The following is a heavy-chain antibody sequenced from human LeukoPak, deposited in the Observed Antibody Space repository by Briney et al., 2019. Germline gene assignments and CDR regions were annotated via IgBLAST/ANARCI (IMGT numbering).Heavy chain of an antibody. J-gene: IGHJ4*02. CDR2: ISSRSNTI. CDR3: ARGSDDSSGYYLGAGARADY. CDR1: GFTFSSYS. D-gene: IGHD3-22*01. Sequence: PGGSLRLSCAASGFTFSSYSMNWVRQAPGKGLEWISYISSRSNTIYYAGSVKGRFTISRDNAKKSLYLQMNSLRAEDTAVYYCARGSDDSSGYYLGAGARADYWGQGTLVTVSS. V-gene: IGHV3-48*01.